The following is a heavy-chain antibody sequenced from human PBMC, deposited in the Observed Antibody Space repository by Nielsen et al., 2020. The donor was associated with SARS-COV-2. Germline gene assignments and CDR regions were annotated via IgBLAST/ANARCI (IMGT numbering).Heavy chain of an antibody. D-gene: IGHD6-19*01. CDR2: IRSKAYGGTT. Sequence: GESLKISCAASGFTFSSYAMSWFRQAPGKGLEWVGFIRSKAYGGTTEYAASVKGRFTISRDDSKSIAYLQMNSLKTEDTAVYYCVQWLEGYWGQGTLVTVSS. J-gene: IGHJ4*02. CDR1: GFTFSSYA. CDR3: VQWLEGY. V-gene: IGHV3-49*03.